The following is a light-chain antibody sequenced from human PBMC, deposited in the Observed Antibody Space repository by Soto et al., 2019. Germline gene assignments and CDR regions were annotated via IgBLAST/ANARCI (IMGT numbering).Light chain of an antibody. J-gene: IGLJ1*01. V-gene: IGLV2-14*03. CDR2: DVS. CDR3: SSYTSSNTYV. CDR1: ISDVSGYNF. Sequence: QSVLTQPASVSGSPGQSITISCTGTISDVSGYNFVSWYQQYPGEAPKLMIYDVSNRPSGVSNRFSGSKSGNTASLTISGLQAEDEADYDCSSYTSSNTYVFGTGTKLTVL.